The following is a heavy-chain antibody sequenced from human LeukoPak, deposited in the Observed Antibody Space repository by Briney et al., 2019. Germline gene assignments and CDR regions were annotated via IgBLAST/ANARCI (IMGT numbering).Heavy chain of an antibody. D-gene: IGHD3-3*02. Sequence: GESLKISCEGFGNRFTSYWLAWVRQTPAKGRQWMGIIHLGDSESRYSPTFKGRVTFSADRSSAIALLRWTSLKASDTAMYYCARLAYKDFWSRPHDGFDIWGQGTMVTVSS. CDR2: IHLGDSES. V-gene: IGHV5-51*01. J-gene: IGHJ3*02. CDR3: ARLAYKDFWSRPHDGFDI. CDR1: GNRFTSYW.